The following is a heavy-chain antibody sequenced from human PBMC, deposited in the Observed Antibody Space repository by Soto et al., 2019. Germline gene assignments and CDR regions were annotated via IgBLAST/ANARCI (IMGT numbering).Heavy chain of an antibody. Sequence: KPSETLSLTCAVSGGSISSGGYSWSWIRQPPGKGLEWIGYIYHSGSTYYNPSLKGRVTISVDRSKNQFSLKLSSVTAADTAVYYCARVGDILTGYYDYWGQGTLVTVSS. V-gene: IGHV4-30-2*01. CDR3: ARVGDILTGYYDY. CDR1: GGSISSGGYS. J-gene: IGHJ4*02. D-gene: IGHD3-9*01. CDR2: IYHSGST.